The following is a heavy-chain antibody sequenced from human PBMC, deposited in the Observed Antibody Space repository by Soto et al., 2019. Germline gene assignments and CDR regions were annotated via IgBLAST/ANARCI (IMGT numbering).Heavy chain of an antibody. Sequence: GESLKISCKGSGYSFTSYWISWVRQMPGKGLEWMGRIDPSDSYTNYSPSFQGHVTISADKSISTAYLQWSSLKASDTAMYYCARVGGVGATPYYYYYGMDVWGQGTTVTVSS. CDR3: ARVGGVGATPYYYYYGMDV. D-gene: IGHD1-26*01. CDR2: IDPSDSYT. CDR1: GYSFTSYW. V-gene: IGHV5-10-1*01. J-gene: IGHJ6*02.